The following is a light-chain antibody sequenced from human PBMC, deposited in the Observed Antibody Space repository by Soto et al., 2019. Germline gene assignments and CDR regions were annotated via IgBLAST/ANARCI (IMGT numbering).Light chain of an antibody. CDR2: EVT. Sequence: QSVLTQPASVSGSPGQSITISCTGTSSDVGGYNYVSWYQQHPGKAPKLLIYEVTNRPSGVSDRFSGSKSGNTASLTISGLLTEDETDYYCSSYTSSSSLVFGTGTQLTVL. CDR3: SSYTSSSSLV. J-gene: IGLJ1*01. V-gene: IGLV2-14*01. CDR1: SSDVGGYNY.